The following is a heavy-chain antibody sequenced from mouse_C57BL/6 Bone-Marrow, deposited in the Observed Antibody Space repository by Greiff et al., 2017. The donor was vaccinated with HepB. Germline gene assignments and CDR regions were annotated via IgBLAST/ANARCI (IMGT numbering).Heavy chain of an antibody. J-gene: IGHJ4*01. CDR3: TREYGNYVGRAMDY. CDR2: ISSGGDYI. D-gene: IGHD2-10*02. Sequence: EVHLVESGEGLVKPGGSLKLSCAASGFTFSSYAMSWVRQTPEKRLEWVAYISSGGDYIYYADTVKGRFTISRDNARNTLYLQMSSLKSEDTAMYYCTREYGNYVGRAMDYWGQGTSVTVSS. V-gene: IGHV5-9-1*02. CDR1: GFTFSSYA.